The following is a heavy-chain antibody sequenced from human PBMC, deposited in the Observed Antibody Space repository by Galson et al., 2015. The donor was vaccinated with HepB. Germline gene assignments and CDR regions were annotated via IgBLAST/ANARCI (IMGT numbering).Heavy chain of an antibody. J-gene: IGHJ4*02. D-gene: IGHD3-10*01. CDR1: GFTFSAYS. V-gene: IGHV3-21*04. CDR2: FSTSSTYV. Sequence: SLRLSCAASGFTFSAYSMDWVRQAPGKGLEWVSSFSTSSTYVYYADSVRGRFTMSRDNSQNTVYLQMNSLRVDDSALYYCTRDSGWESAYWGQGTLVTVSS. CDR3: TRDSGWESAY.